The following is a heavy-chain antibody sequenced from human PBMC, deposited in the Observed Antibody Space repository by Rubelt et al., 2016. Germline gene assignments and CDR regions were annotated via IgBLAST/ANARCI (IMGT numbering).Heavy chain of an antibody. CDR1: GFTFGDFA. V-gene: IGHV3-49*03. CDR2: IRSKPYGGTT. D-gene: IGHD1-26*01. J-gene: IGHJ4*02. Sequence: TASGFTFGDFAMTWFSQAPGKGLEWVGFIRSKPYGGTTEYAASVKGRFNISRDDSKSIAYLQMKRLKTEDTAVYYCTRDGYSATWYDYWGQGTLVTVSS. CDR3: TRDGYSATWYDY.